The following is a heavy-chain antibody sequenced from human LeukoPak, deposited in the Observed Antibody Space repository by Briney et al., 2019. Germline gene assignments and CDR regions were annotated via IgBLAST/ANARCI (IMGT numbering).Heavy chain of an antibody. CDR1: GFTFSSYS. CDR3: ATHSGSSKAEPIWYGY. V-gene: IGHV3-48*01. CDR2: ISSSSSTI. J-gene: IGHJ4*02. Sequence: GGSLRLSCAASGFTFSSYSMNWVRRAPGKGPEWVSYISSSSSTIYYADSVKGRFTISRDNAKNSLYLQMNSLKAEDTAVYYCATHSGSSKAEPIWYGYWGQGTLVTVSS. D-gene: IGHD1-26*01.